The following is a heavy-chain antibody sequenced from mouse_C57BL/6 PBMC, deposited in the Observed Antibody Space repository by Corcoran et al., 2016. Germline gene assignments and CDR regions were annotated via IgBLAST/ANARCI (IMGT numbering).Heavy chain of an antibody. D-gene: IGHD1-2*01. CDR3: AREGTTADFDY. Sequence: EVQLQQSGPVLVKPGASVKMSCKASGYTFTDYYMNWVKQSHGKSLEWIGVINPYNGGTSYNQKFKGKATLTVDKSSSTAYMELNSLTSEDSAVYYCAREGTTADFDYWGQGTTLTVSS. J-gene: IGHJ2*01. CDR2: INPYNGGT. V-gene: IGHV1-19*01. CDR1: GYTFTDYY.